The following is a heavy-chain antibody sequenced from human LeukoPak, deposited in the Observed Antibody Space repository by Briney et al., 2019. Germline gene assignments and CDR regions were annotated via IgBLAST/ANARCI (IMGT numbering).Heavy chain of an antibody. CDR1: GDSLSSYY. CDR2: IYYIGST. CDR3: ARFGDYYESSDYMDFFDY. J-gene: IGHJ4*02. V-gene: IGHV4-59*01. Sequence: SETLSLTCTVSGDSLSSYYWSWVRQPPGKGLEWIGHIYYIGSTNYNPSLKSRVTISVDTSKNQFSLRLRSATAADTAVCYCARFGDYYESSDYMDFFDYWGQGTLVTVSA. D-gene: IGHD3-22*01.